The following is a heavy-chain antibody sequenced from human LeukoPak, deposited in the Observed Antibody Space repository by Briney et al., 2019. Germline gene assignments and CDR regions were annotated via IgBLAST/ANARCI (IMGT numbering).Heavy chain of an antibody. J-gene: IGHJ5*02. Sequence: ASVKVSCKVSGYTLTELAMHWVRQAPGKGRGWRGGFDPEDGETIYAQKFQGRVTMTEDTSTDTAYMELSSLRSEDTAVYYCATEPPSLGYCSGGSCYSGFDPWGQGTLVTVSS. CDR2: FDPEDGET. D-gene: IGHD2-15*01. CDR1: GYTLTELA. CDR3: ATEPPSLGYCSGGSCYSGFDP. V-gene: IGHV1-24*01.